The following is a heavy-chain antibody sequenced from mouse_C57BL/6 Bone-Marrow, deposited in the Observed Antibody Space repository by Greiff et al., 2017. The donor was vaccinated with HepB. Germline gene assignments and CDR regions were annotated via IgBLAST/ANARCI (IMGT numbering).Heavy chain of an antibody. D-gene: IGHD1-1*01. Sequence: VQLQQSGAELARPGASVKLSCKASGYTFTSYGISWVKQRTGQGLEWIGEIYPRSGNTYYNEKFKGKATLTADKSSSTAYMELRSLTCEDSAVYFGARRDYYGSSRYAMDYWGQGTSVTVSS. J-gene: IGHJ4*01. CDR2: IYPRSGNT. CDR1: GYTFTSYG. CDR3: ARRDYYGSSRYAMDY. V-gene: IGHV1-81*01.